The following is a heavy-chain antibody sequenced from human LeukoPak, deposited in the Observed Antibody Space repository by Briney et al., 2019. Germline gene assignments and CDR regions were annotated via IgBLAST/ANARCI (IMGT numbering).Heavy chain of an antibody. D-gene: IGHD2-21*01. V-gene: IGHV4-4*07. Sequence: SAALSLTCTVSGASISTYFWSWIRQPAGKRMEWIGRVYASATTYYNPSLRSRVTLSIDTSKNQFSLSLNSVTAADTAVYYCAKTHCGGGSCDKFDSWGQGILVTVSS. J-gene: IGHJ5*01. CDR1: GASISTYF. CDR2: VYASATT. CDR3: AKTHCGGGSCDKFDS.